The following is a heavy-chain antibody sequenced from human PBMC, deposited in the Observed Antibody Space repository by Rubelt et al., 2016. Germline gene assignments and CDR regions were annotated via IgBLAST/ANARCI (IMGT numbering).Heavy chain of an antibody. CDR3: ARGYCSSANCLFNWFDP. V-gene: IGHV1-69*13. CDR2: IIPIFGTA. Sequence: QVQLVQSGAEVKKPGASVKVSCKASGYTFTSYAISWVRQAPGQGLEWMGGIIPIFGTANYAQKCQGRVTSTADESTSTAYMELSSLRSEDTAMYFCARGYCSSANCLFNWFDPWGQGTLVTVSS. CDR1: GYTFTSYA. J-gene: IGHJ5*02. D-gene: IGHD2-2*01.